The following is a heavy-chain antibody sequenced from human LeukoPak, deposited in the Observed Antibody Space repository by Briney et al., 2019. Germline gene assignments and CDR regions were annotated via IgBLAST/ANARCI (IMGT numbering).Heavy chain of an antibody. V-gene: IGHV3-33*01. D-gene: IGHD3-3*01. CDR3: ARDLEYYDFWSGYYPYYYYGMDV. CDR1: GFTFSSYG. Sequence: PGGSLRLSCAASGFTFSSYGMHWVRQAPGKGLEWVAVIWYDGSNKYYADSVKGRFTISRDNSKYTLYLQMNSLRAEDTAVYYCARDLEYYDFWSGYYPYYYYGMDVWGQGTTVTVSS. J-gene: IGHJ6*02. CDR2: IWYDGSNK.